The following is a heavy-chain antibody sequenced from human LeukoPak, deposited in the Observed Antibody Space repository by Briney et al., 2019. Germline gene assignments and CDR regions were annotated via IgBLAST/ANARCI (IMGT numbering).Heavy chain of an antibody. V-gene: IGHV3-48*04. J-gene: IGHJ6*03. Sequence: GGSLRLSCAASGFTFSSYGMNWVRQAPGKGLEWVSYISSSGSTIYYADSVKGRFTISRDNAKNSLYLQMNSLRAEDTAVYYCARDPSRYGSGSYCAKSFDYYMDVWGKGTTVTISS. D-gene: IGHD3-10*01. CDR3: ARDPSRYGSGSYCAKSFDYYMDV. CDR2: ISSSGSTI. CDR1: GFTFSSYG.